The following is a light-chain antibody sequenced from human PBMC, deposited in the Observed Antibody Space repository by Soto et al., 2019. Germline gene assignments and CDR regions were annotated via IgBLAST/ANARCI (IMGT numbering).Light chain of an antibody. CDR3: QQYFSYPYT. J-gene: IGKJ2*01. Sequence: AIRMTQSPSSFSASTGDRVTITCRASQDISSYLAWYQQKVGKAPKLLIYAAATLQSGAPSRFSGSGSGTDFTLTISRLQSEDFATYYCQQYFSYPYTFGQGNKLEI. V-gene: IGKV1-8*01. CDR1: QDISSY. CDR2: AAA.